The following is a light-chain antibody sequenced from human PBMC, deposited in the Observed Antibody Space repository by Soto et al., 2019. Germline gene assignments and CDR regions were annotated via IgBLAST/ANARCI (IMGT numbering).Light chain of an antibody. V-gene: IGKV3-15*01. CDR3: QQYNNWPQT. CDR1: QNVATN. J-gene: IGKJ1*01. CDR2: GAS. Sequence: EAVLTQSPATLSVSPGEGATLSCRASQNVATNLAWYQQRPGQAPRLLIYGASKRAIGLPARFGGSGSGTEFTLTITSLQSEDFAVYYCQQYNNWPQTFGQGTKVDIK.